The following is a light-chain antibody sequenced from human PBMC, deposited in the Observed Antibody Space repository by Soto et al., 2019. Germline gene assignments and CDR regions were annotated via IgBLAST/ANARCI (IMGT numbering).Light chain of an antibody. J-gene: IGKJ4*01. CDR1: QSVDSK. V-gene: IGKV3D-15*01. CDR3: QPYYVWNT. CDR2: DAS. Sequence: EIVMTQSPATLSVSPGERAIFSCRASQSVDSKLAWYQQKLGQAPRLLIYDASTRATGIPARFSGSGSGTEFTLTINSLQSEDFAIYYWQPYYVWNTFGGGTKV.